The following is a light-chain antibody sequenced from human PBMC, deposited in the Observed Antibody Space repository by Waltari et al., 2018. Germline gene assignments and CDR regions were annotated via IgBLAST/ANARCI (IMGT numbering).Light chain of an antibody. J-gene: IGLJ2*01. CDR2: VNN. CDR3: QSYDSSLSGRV. V-gene: IGLV1-40*01. Sequence: QSVLTQPPSVSGAPGQRVTISCTGSSSNIGAGYDVHWSQQLPGTAPKRPLRVNNNRPSGVPDRFSGSRSGTSASLAITGLRPEDEADYYCQSYDSSLSGRVFGGGTKVTVL. CDR1: SSNIGAGYD.